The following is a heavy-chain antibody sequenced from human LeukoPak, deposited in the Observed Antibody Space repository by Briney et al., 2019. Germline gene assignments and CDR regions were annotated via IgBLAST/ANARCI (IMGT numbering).Heavy chain of an antibody. Sequence: GGSLRLSCAASGFTVSSNYMSWVRQAPGKGLESVSVIYSGGSTYYADSVKGRFTISRDNSKNTLYLQMNSLRAEDTAVYYCAREDWPNYVGDDYYYYYGMDVWGQGTTVTVSS. V-gene: IGHV3-66*01. D-gene: IGHD3-16*01. CDR1: GFTVSSNY. J-gene: IGHJ6*02. CDR3: AREDWPNYVGDDYYYYYGMDV. CDR2: IYSGGST.